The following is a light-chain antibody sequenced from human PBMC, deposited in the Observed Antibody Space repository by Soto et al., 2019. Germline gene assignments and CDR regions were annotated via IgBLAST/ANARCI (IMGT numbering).Light chain of an antibody. CDR2: EVS. CDR1: SSDVGGYNY. Sequence: QSVLTQPPSASGSPGQSVTISCTGTSSDVGGYNYVSWYQQHPGKAPKLMIYEVSKRPSGVPDRFSGSKSGNTASLTVSGLQAEDEADYYCSSYAGSHMGVVFGTGTKVTVL. V-gene: IGLV2-8*01. J-gene: IGLJ1*01. CDR3: SSYAGSHMGVV.